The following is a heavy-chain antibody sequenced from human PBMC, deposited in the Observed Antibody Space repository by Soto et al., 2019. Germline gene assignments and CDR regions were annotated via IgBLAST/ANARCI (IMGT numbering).Heavy chain of an antibody. CDR2: LSGSGGDT. J-gene: IGHJ4*02. V-gene: IGHV3-23*01. D-gene: IGHD3-3*01. CDR1: GCAVSLYA. Sequence: GGALRLSCAGSGCAVSLYAMTCVRQSPGKGLEWVSTLSGSGGDTKSADSVKGRFTISRDNFKNMLYLQMNSLRAEDTAVYYCAKHDFWTLYNTGLDSWGQGTLVTVSS. CDR3: AKHDFWTLYNTGLDS.